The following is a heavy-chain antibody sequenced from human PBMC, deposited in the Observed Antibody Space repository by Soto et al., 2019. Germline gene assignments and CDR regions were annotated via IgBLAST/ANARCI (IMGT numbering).Heavy chain of an antibody. CDR1: GFRFSDYG. Sequence: QVHLVESGGGVVQPGRSLRLSCAASGFRFSDYGIHWVRQAPGKGLEGVALISCDGSKKFYTDSVKGRFTISRDNSKNTMYLKIARLRDEDTAVYYCAKMYSDLLHYYYYGMEVWGQGTTVTVSS. J-gene: IGHJ6*02. V-gene: IGHV3-30*18. D-gene: IGHD3-3*01. CDR3: AKMYSDLLHYYYYGMEV. CDR2: ISCDGSKK.